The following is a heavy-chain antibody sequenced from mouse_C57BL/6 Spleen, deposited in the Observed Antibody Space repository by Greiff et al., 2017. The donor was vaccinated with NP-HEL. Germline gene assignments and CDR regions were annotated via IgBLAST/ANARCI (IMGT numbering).Heavy chain of an antibody. CDR1: GYTFTSYW. J-gene: IGHJ3*01. CDR3: ARSGAVSFAY. Sequence: VQLQQPGAELVMPGASVKLSCKASGYTFTSYWMHWVKQRPGQGLEWIGEIDPSDSYTNYNQKFKGKSTLTVDKSSSTAYMQLSSLTSEDSAVYYCARSGAVSFAYWGQGTLVTVSA. V-gene: IGHV1-69*01. D-gene: IGHD3-3*01. CDR2: IDPSDSYT.